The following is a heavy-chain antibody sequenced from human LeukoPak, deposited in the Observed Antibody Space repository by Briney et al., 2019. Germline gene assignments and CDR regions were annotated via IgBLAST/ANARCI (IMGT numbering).Heavy chain of an antibody. CDR1: GYTFTSYY. D-gene: IGHD6-6*01. CDR3: ARAARIAARPSEYFQH. J-gene: IGHJ1*01. CDR2: INPSGGST. V-gene: IGHV1-46*01. Sequence: ASVKVSCKASGYTFTSYYMHWVRQAPGQGLERMGIINPSGGSTSYAQKFQGRVTMTRDTSTSTVYMELSSLRSEDTAVYYCARAARIAARPSEYFQHWGQGTLVTVSS.